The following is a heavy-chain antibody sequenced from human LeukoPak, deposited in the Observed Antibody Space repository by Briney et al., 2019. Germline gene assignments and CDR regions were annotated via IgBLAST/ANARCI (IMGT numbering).Heavy chain of an antibody. CDR2: ISAYNGNT. Sequence: ASVKVSCKASGYTFTSYGISWVRQAPGQGLEWMGWISAYNGNTNYAQKLQGRVTMTTDTSTGTAYMELRSLRSDDTAVYYCARDYSCSGGSCYSSFVDYWGQGTLVTVSS. CDR3: ARDYSCSGGSCYSSFVDY. V-gene: IGHV1-18*04. J-gene: IGHJ4*02. D-gene: IGHD2-15*01. CDR1: GYTFTSYG.